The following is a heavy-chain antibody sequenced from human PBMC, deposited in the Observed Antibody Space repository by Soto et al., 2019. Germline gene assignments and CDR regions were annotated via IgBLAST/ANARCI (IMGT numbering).Heavy chain of an antibody. CDR3: ARDHYDSSGFYNIFFYYYGLDV. CDR2: ISSGRSYI. CDR1: GFTFASYK. D-gene: IGHD3-22*01. Sequence: EVTLLESGGSLEKPGGSLRLSCGASGFTFASYKMAWVRQAPGKGLEWVSMISSGRSYIYYADSVKGRFTISRDNAKNSLYLQMNSLRAEDTAVYYCARDHYDSSGFYNIFFYYYGLDVWGPGTTVTVS. J-gene: IGHJ6*02. V-gene: IGHV3-21*02.